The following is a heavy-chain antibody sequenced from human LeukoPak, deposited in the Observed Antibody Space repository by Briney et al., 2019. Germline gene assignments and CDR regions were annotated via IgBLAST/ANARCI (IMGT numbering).Heavy chain of an antibody. J-gene: IGHJ4*02. CDR2: INWNGGST. CDR1: GFTFDDYG. Sequence: GGSLRLSCAASGFTFDDYGMSWVRHAPGKGLEWVSGINWNGGSTGYADSVKGRFTISRDNAKNSLYLQMNSLRAEDTALHYCARDVYGSGTLYYFDYWGQGTLVTVSS. D-gene: IGHD3-10*01. V-gene: IGHV3-20*04. CDR3: ARDVYGSGTLYYFDY.